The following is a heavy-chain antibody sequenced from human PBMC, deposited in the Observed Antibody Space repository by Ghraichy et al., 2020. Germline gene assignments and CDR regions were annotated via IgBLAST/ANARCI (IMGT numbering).Heavy chain of an antibody. CDR1: GGSFSSDGYS. J-gene: IGHJ6*02. CDR2: ISHSGST. CDR3: ARDYYYYGMDV. Sequence: SQTLSLTCAVSGGSFSSDGYSWSWIRQSPGKGLEWIGDISHSGSTYYNPSLKSRVTISVDRSKNQFSLKLSSVTAADTAIYYCARDYYYYGMDVWGQGTTVTVSS. V-gene: IGHV4-30-2*06.